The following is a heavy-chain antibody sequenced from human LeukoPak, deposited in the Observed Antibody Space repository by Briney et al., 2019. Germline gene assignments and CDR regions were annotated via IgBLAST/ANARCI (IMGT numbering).Heavy chain of an antibody. J-gene: IGHJ4*02. CDR1: GGSISSYY. D-gene: IGHD1-26*01. CDR2: IYYSGST. CDR3: ARDMEEVGGIDY. Sequence: ASETLSLTCTVSGGSISSYYWSWIRQPPWKGLEWIGYIYYSGSTNYNPSLKSRVTISVDTSKNQFSLKLSSVTAADTAVYYCARDMEEVGGIDYWGQGTLVTVSS. V-gene: IGHV4-59*01.